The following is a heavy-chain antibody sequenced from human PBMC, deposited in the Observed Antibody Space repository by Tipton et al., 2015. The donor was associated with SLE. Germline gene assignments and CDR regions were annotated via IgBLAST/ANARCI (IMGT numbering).Heavy chain of an antibody. V-gene: IGHV4-39*07. D-gene: IGHD3-10*01. Sequence: TLSLTCSVSGDSISSSTSYYWAWIRQSPGRGLEWIGSVYYSGSTNYNPSLKSRVTISVDTSKDQFSLKLSSVTAADTAVYYCARDRRGLNWYFDLWGRGTLVTVSS. CDR1: GDSISSSTSYY. CDR3: ARDRRGLNWYFDL. J-gene: IGHJ2*01. CDR2: VYYSGST.